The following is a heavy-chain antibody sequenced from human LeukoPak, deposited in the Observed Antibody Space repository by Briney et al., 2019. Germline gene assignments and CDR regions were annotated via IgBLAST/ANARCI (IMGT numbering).Heavy chain of an antibody. Sequence: GGSLRLSCAASGFTVSSNYMSWVRQAPGKGLEWVSVIYSGGSTYYADSVKGRFTISRDNSKNTLYLQMNSLRAEDAAVYYCARGLVPAAPDYWGQGTLVTVSS. J-gene: IGHJ4*02. CDR3: ARGLVPAAPDY. V-gene: IGHV3-66*01. CDR1: GFTVSSNY. CDR2: IYSGGST. D-gene: IGHD2-2*01.